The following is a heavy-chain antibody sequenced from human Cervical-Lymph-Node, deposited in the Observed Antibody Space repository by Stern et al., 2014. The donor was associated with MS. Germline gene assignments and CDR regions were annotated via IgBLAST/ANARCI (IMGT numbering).Heavy chain of an antibody. J-gene: IGHJ4*02. CDR3: ASAGGWYEPDY. CDR2: ISAGGDT. Sequence: QVQLMQSGAEVKKPGASVKVSCKTSGDSFTTYAMHWVRPAPGQRLEWLGWISAGGDTKYSQKFQDRVTITRDTSASTAYMEVSSLKSEDTAIYYCASAGGWYEPDYWGQGTLVTVSS. CDR1: GDSFTTYA. D-gene: IGHD6-19*01. V-gene: IGHV1-3*01.